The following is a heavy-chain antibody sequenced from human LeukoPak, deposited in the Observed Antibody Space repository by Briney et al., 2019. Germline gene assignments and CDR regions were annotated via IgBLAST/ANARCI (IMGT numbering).Heavy chain of an antibody. Sequence: GESLKISCKGSGYTFTSYWIGWVRQMSGKGLKWMGIIYPGDSDTTYSPSFQGQVTISADKAINTAYLQWSSLKASDTAMYYCARHSDAAMVVDYWGQGTLVTVSS. D-gene: IGHD5-18*01. CDR2: IYPGDSDT. CDR3: ARHSDAAMVVDY. V-gene: IGHV5-51*01. J-gene: IGHJ4*02. CDR1: GYTFTSYW.